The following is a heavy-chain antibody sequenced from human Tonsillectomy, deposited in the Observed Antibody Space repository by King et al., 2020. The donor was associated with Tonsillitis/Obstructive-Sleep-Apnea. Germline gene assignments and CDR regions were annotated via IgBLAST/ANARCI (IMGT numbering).Heavy chain of an antibody. CDR2: IWYDGRNK. V-gene: IGHV3-33*06. Sequence: VQLVESGGGVVQPGRSLRLSCAASGFMFNDYGMHWVRQAPGKGLEWVAGIWYDGRNKEYAESVKGRFTISRDNSKNTVNLEMKNLRVEDTAVYYCAKSEGHFAEPIVYWGQGTLVSVSS. J-gene: IGHJ4*02. CDR1: GFMFNDYG. CDR3: AKSEGHFAEPIVY. D-gene: IGHD3-3*02.